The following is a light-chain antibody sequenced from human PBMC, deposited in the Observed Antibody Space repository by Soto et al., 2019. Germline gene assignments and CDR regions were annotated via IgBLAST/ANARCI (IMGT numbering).Light chain of an antibody. V-gene: IGKV3-20*01. CDR1: EIVNSAY. CDR3: QQYGYFPWT. J-gene: IGKJ1*01. CDR2: GAS. Sequence: EVVLTQSPGTLSLSPGERATLSCRAGEIVNSAYLACYQHKPGQAPRLLIYGASSRSPGVSDRFSGGGSGTDFTLTISRLEPADFAVYYCQQYGYFPWTFSQGTKVDIK.